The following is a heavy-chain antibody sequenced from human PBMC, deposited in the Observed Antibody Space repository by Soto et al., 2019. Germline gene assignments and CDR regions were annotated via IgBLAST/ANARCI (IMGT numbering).Heavy chain of an antibody. J-gene: IGHJ4*02. CDR2: ISYIGTT. V-gene: IGHV4-59*01. CDR3: ATSGGDYGNSGYYGGDFHS. Sequence: SETLSLTCTVSGGSISHYYWSWIRQAPGKGLEYIGYISYIGTTNYNPSLKSRVTISVDTSKNQFSLKLTSVTTADTAVYYCATSGGDYGNSGYYGGDFHSWGRGTLVIVRS. CDR1: GGSISHYY. D-gene: IGHD3-22*01.